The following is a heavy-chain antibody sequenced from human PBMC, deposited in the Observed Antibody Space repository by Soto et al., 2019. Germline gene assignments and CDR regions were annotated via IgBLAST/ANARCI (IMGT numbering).Heavy chain of an antibody. Sequence: SETLSLTCAVYGGSFSGYYWSWIRQPPGKGLEWIGEINHSGSTNYNPSLKSRVTISVDTSKNHFSLKLSSVTAADTAVYFCARGVRGVDYWGQGTLVTVSS. J-gene: IGHJ4*02. D-gene: IGHD3-10*01. V-gene: IGHV4-34*01. CDR1: GGSFSGYY. CDR2: INHSGST. CDR3: ARGVRGVDY.